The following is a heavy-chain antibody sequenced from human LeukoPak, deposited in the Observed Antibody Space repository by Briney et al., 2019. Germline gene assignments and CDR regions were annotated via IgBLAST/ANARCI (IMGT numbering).Heavy chain of an antibody. CDR2: ISSSSSYI. CDR1: GFTFSSYS. CDR3: ARGGRVDAFDI. J-gene: IGHJ3*02. V-gene: IGHV3-21*01. Sequence: GRSLRLSCAASGFTFSSYSMNWVRQAPGKGLEWVSSISSSSSYIYYADSVKGRFTISRDNAKNSLYLQMNSLRAEDTAVYYCARGGRVDAFDIWGQGTMVTVSS.